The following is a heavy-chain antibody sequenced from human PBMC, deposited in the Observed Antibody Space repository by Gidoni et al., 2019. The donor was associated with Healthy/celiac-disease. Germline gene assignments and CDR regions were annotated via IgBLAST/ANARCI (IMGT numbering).Heavy chain of an antibody. J-gene: IGHJ4*02. CDR3: ARQRRWLQGPSSNPKNRGYFDY. V-gene: IGHV4-39*01. CDR1: GGSISSSSYY. D-gene: IGHD5-12*01. Sequence: QLQLQESGPGLVKPSETLSLTCTVSGGSISSSSYYWGWIRQPPGKGLEWIGSIYYSGSTYYNPSLKSRVTISVDTSKNQFSLKLSSVTAADTAVYYCARQRRWLQGPSSNPKNRGYFDYWGQGTLVTVSS. CDR2: IYYSGST.